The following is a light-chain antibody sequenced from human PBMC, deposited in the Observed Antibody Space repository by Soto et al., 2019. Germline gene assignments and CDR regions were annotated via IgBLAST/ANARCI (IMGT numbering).Light chain of an antibody. V-gene: IGKV1-6*01. CDR2: AAS. J-gene: IGKJ1*01. CDR3: LQDYGDSWT. Sequence: MTQSPSSLSASVGEKIIITCRASRDVGSDDSWYQQKPGQAPKLLIYAASNLYTGVPSRFSGSRSGTEFTLTISSLQPEDFASYYCLQDYGDSWTFGQGTKVEIE. CDR1: RDVGSD.